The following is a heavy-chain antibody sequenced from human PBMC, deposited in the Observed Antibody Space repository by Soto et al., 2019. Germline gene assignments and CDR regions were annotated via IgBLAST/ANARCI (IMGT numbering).Heavy chain of an antibody. J-gene: IGHJ4*02. Sequence: PGGSLRLSCAASGFPFSSHWMSWVRQAPGKGLEWVANINHDGSEKYYVDSMRGRVTISRXXAKNSLYLHMNSLTSEDTAVYYCAKEGYWGQGTMVTVSS. CDR2: INHDGSEK. CDR3: AKEGY. CDR1: GFPFSSHW. V-gene: IGHV3-7*01.